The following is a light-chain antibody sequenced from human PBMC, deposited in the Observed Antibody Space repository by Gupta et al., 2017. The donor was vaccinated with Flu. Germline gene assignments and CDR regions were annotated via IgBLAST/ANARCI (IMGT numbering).Light chain of an antibody. V-gene: IGLV1-51*01. CDR2: DNN. CDR3: GTWDSSLSALYV. J-gene: IGLJ1*01. CDR1: NIGNNY. Sequence: NIGNNYVSWYQQLPGTAPKLLIYDNNKRPSGIPDRFPGSKSGTSATLGITGLQTGDEADYYCGTWDSSLSALYVFGTGTKVTVL.